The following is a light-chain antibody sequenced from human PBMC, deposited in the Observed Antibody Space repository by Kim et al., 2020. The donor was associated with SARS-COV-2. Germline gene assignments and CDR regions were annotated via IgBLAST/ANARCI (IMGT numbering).Light chain of an antibody. J-gene: IGKJ1*01. Sequence: FTGERATLACRASQSVSSNLAWYQQTPGQAPRLLIYGASTRATGIPARFSGSGSGTEFTLTISSLQSEDFAVYYCQQYNNWPPWTFGQGTKVDIK. CDR3: QQYNNWPPWT. V-gene: IGKV3-15*01. CDR1: QSVSSN. CDR2: GAS.